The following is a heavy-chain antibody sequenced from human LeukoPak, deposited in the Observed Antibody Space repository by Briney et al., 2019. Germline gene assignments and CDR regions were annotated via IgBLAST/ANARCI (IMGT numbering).Heavy chain of an antibody. V-gene: IGHV1-3*01. J-gene: IGHJ4*02. CDR1: GFTFTNYA. CDR2: INAGNGHT. Sequence: GASVKVSCKASGFTFTNYAMQWVRQAPGQRLEWMGWINAGNGHTRYSQRFQGRVTITRDTSATTAYMEVTSLRSEDTAVYYCARRIWTRTVSSYYLDYWGQGTLVTVSS. D-gene: IGHD3/OR15-3a*01. CDR3: ARRIWTRTVSSYYLDY.